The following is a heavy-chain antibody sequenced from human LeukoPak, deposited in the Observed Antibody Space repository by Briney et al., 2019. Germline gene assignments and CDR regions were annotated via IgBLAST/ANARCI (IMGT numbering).Heavy chain of an antibody. J-gene: IGHJ4*02. Sequence: SETLSLTCTVSSGSISVYYWSWIRQPPGQGLEWIAYIYHSGSANYNPSLKSRVTISIDTSNNQFSLKLSSVTAADTAVYYCARWTGASLDYWGQGNLVTVSS. CDR2: IYHSGSA. CDR1: SGSISVYY. CDR3: ARWTGASLDY. V-gene: IGHV4-59*08. D-gene: IGHD1-26*01.